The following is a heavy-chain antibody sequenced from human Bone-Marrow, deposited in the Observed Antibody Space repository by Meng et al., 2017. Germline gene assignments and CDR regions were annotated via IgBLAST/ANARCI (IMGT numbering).Heavy chain of an antibody. V-gene: IGHV1-2*06. CDR2: INPKSGDT. Sequence: QGQLVRSGDEVKKPGASVKVSCKASGYTFPDYWLHWVRRAPGQGLEWMGRINPKSGDTHYAQRFQGRVTMTGDTSISTAYMELSGLRSDDTAMYYCARDEDISAAGKLFGDYWGQGTLVTVSS. J-gene: IGHJ4*02. CDR3: ARDEDISAAGKLFGDY. CDR1: GYTFPDYW. D-gene: IGHD6-13*01.